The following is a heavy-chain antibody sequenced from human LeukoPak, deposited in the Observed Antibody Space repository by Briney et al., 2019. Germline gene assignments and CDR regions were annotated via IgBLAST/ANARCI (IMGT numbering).Heavy chain of an antibody. J-gene: IGHJ6*04. D-gene: IGHD3-10*02. CDR1: EFSVGSNY. CDR3: AELGITMIGGV. CDR2: IKQDGSEI. V-gene: IGHV3-7*01. Sequence: PGGSLRLSCAASEFSVGSNYMTWVRQAPGKGLEWVANIKQDGSEIYYVDSVKGRFTISRDNSRNSPYLQMNSLRAEDTAVYYCAELGITMIGGVWGKGTTVTISS.